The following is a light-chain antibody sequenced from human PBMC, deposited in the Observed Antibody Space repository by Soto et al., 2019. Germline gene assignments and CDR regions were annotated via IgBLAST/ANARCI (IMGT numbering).Light chain of an antibody. J-gene: IGLJ3*02. CDR1: SSNIGSNY. Sequence: QSVLTQPPSASGTPGQRVTISYSGSSSNIGSNYVYWYQQLPGTAPKLLIYRNNQRPSGVPDRFSGPKSGTSASLAISGLRSEDGADYYCAAWDDSLSGVFGGGTKLTVL. CDR2: RNN. CDR3: AAWDDSLSGV. V-gene: IGLV1-47*01.